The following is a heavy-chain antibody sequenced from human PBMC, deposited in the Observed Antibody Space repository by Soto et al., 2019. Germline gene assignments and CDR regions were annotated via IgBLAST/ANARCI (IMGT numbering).Heavy chain of an antibody. CDR1: GYSFASYW. CDR3: AISLGTTVTTPFGY. D-gene: IGHD4-17*01. V-gene: IGHV5-51*01. J-gene: IGHJ4*02. CDR2: IYPGDSHT. Sequence: PGESLKISCKGSGYSFASYWIGWVRQMPGKGLEWMGIIYPGDSHTRYSPSFQGQVTISADKSISTAYLQWSSLRASDTAMYYCAISLGTTVTTPFGYWGQGTLVNVSS.